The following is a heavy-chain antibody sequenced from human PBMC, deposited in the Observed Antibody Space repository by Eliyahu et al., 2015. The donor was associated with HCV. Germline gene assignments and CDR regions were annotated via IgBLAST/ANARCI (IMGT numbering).Heavy chain of an antibody. D-gene: IGHD1-1*01. Sequence: EVQLVESGGGLVQPGGSLRLSCSASGFTFRRHCIHWVRQAPRKGVEYVSAISSNGXSTYYADSVKGRFTISRDNSKNTLYLQMSSLRAEDTAVYYCSTTLDDYWGQGTLVTVSS. J-gene: IGHJ4*02. CDR3: STTLDDY. CDR2: ISSNGXST. V-gene: IGHV3-64D*06. CDR1: GFTFRRHC.